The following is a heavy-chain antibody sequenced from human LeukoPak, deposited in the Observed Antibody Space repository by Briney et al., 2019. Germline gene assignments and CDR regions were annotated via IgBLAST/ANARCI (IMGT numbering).Heavy chain of an antibody. CDR2: INPNNGGT. J-gene: IGHJ5*02. CDR3: ARGDYGDNVEGVRLDP. D-gene: IGHD2-21*02. V-gene: IGHV1-2*02. CDR1: GYRFNSYY. Sequence: GASVMVSCQASGYRFNSYYIHWVRQAPGQGLEWMGWINPNNGGTKYAQRFQGRVTMTRDTSISTAYMEVSGLRSDDTAVYYCARGDYGDNVEGVRLDPWGQGTRVIVSS.